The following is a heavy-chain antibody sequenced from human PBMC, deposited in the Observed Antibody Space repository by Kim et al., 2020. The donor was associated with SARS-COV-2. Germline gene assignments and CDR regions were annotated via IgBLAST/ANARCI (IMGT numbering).Heavy chain of an antibody. J-gene: IGHJ4*02. CDR3: ARSYKITVGY. V-gene: IGHV3-11*01. D-gene: IGHD3-16*01. CDR2: TTI. Sequence: TTIYSADSVKGRFTISRDNAKNSLYLQMNSLRAEDTAVYYCARSYKITVGYWGQGTLVTVSS.